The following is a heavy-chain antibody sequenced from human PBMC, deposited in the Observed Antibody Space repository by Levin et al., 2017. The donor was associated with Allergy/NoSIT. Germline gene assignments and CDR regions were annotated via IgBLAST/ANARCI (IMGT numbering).Heavy chain of an antibody. Sequence: GESLKISCSASGFTFGDYAVSWFRQAPGKGLESVGLIRSKAYGTTTEYAASVKGRFTISRDDSKSIAYLQMNSLKTEDTAVYYCTRGVAAILWYYFDYWGQGTLVTVSS. J-gene: IGHJ4*02. CDR3: TRGVAAILWYYFDY. CDR1: GFTFGDYA. CDR2: IRSKAYGTTT. D-gene: IGHD2-15*01. V-gene: IGHV3-49*03.